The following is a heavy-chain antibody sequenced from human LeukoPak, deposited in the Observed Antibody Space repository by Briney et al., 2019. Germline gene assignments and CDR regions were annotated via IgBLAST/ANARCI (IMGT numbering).Heavy chain of an antibody. Sequence: PGGSLRLSCAASGFTFSSYGMHWVRQAPGKGLEWVAIIWYDGSNKYYADSVKGRFTISRDNSKNTLYLQMNSLRAEDTAVYYCARQAEWALNWFDPWGQGTLVTVSS. D-gene: IGHD1-26*01. CDR3: ARQAEWALNWFDP. V-gene: IGHV3-33*01. J-gene: IGHJ5*02. CDR2: IWYDGSNK. CDR1: GFTFSSYG.